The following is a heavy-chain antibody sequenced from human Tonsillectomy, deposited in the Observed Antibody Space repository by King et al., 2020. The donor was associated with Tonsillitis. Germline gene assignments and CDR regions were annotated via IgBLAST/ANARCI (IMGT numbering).Heavy chain of an antibody. V-gene: IGHV4-59*08. J-gene: IGHJ4*02. Sequence: VQLQESGPGLVEPSETLSLTCSVSGGSITSYYWSWIRQPPGKGLEWIGYIYYTGTTAYNPSLKSRLTISVDTTKDQFSLKLSSVTAADTAVYYCARHVQSPSGNYYEDYWGQGILVTVSS. CDR3: ARHVQSPSGNYYEDY. CDR2: IYYTGTT. D-gene: IGHD3-22*01. CDR1: GGSITSYY.